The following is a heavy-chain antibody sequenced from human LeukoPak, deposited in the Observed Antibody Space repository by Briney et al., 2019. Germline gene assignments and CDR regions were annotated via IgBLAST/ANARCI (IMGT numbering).Heavy chain of an antibody. V-gene: IGHV3-69-1*02. D-gene: IGHD3-16*01. J-gene: IGHJ6*03. CDR1: GLTLSDDY. Sequence: PGGSLRLSCAASGLTLSDDYMTWVRQAPGKGLESVLIMTTSGNIKSSADSVKGRFTISRDNANNILHLQMNSLRAEDTGVYYCARVTYRMMLESLSPAPYYYLDLWGNGPTVTVSS. CDR2: MTTSGNIK. CDR3: ARVTYRMMLESLSPAPYYYLDL.